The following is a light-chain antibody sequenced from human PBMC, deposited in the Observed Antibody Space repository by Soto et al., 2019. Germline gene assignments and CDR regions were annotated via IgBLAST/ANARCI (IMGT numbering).Light chain of an antibody. CDR2: NLS. V-gene: IGKV2-30*01. CDR1: QSLLYGDGNTC. Sequence: DIVVTHSPLSLPVTLGQPASISFRCSQSLLYGDGNTCLSGFQQRPGQSPRRLISNLSTRDSGVPDRFSGSGSGTDFTLKVSRVEAEDVGVYYCMEGTHWPWTFGQGTKVDIK. CDR3: MEGTHWPWT. J-gene: IGKJ1*01.